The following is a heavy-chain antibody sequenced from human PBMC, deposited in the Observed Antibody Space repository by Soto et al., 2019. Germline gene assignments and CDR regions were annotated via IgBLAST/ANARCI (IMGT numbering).Heavy chain of an antibody. Sequence: EVQLVDSGGGFGQPGGSLRLSCAASGFTFDTFSMNWIRQAPGKGLEWVSYISGRSTVIYYADSVKGRFTISRDNAKNSLYLQMNSLRDEDSAVYYCARVRSGSYYYLDYWGQGTLVTVSS. J-gene: IGHJ4*02. CDR3: ARVRSGSYYYLDY. CDR1: GFTFDTFS. D-gene: IGHD1-26*01. CDR2: ISGRSTVI. V-gene: IGHV3-48*02.